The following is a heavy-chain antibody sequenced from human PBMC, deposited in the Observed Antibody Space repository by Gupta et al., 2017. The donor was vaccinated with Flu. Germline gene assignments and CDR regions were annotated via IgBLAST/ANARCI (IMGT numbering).Heavy chain of an antibody. CDR3: VRDXTLAGAIYYFDY. CDR2: INRDGSEK. D-gene: IGHD1-26*01. V-gene: IGHV3-7*01. CDR1: GFSFSNYW. J-gene: IGHJ4*02. Sequence: EVQLVESGGGLVQPGGSLRLSCGASGFSFSNYWMSWVRQAPGKGLEWVANINRDGSEKFYVDSVEGRLTVSRDNAKNSLYLQMNSLRAEDTAVXYGVRDXTLAGAIYYFDYRGQGTLVTVSS.